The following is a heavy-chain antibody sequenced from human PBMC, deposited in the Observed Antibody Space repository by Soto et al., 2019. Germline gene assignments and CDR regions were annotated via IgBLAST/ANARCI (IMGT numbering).Heavy chain of an antibody. CDR2: IWYDGSNK. D-gene: IGHD3-22*01. Sequence: QVQLVESGGGVVQPGRSLRLSCAASGFTFSSYGMHWVRQAPGKGLEWVAVIWYDGSNKYYADSVKGRFTISRDNSKNTLYLQMNSLRAEDTAVYYCATDFAYYYDCSGYYHSYYFDYWGQGTLVTVSS. V-gene: IGHV3-33*01. CDR1: GFTFSSYG. J-gene: IGHJ4*02. CDR3: ATDFAYYYDCSGYYHSYYFDY.